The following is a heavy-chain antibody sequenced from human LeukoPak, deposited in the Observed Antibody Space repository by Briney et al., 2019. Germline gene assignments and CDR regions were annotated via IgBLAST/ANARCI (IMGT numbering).Heavy chain of an antibody. CDR1: GFTVSSNY. CDR2: IYSGGGT. D-gene: IGHD3-10*01. V-gene: IGHV3-53*01. J-gene: IGHJ3*02. Sequence: GGSLRLSCAASGFTVSSNYMSWVRHAPGKGLEWVSVIYSGGGTYYADSVKGRFTISRDSSKNTLYLQMNSLRAEDTAVYYCARGRPTMVRGVGNAFDIWGQGTMVTVSS. CDR3: ARGRPTMVRGVGNAFDI.